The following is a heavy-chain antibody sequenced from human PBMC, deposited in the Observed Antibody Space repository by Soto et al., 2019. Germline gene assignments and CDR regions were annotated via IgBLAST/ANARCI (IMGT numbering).Heavy chain of an antibody. CDR3: AKSGSFFRPPLGYFDY. V-gene: IGHV1-2*02. D-gene: IGHD1-1*01. Sequence: GASVKVSCKASGYTFTGHYIHWVRQAPGQGLEWMGWINPNSGGTSYAQKFQGRLTMTTDTSITTAYMELSRLSSDDTAFYYRAKSGSFFRPPLGYFDYWGQGTLVTVSS. J-gene: IGHJ4*02. CDR2: INPNSGGT. CDR1: GYTFTGHY.